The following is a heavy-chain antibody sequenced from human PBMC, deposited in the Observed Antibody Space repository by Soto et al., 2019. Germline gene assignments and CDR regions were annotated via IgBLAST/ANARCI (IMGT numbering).Heavy chain of an antibody. V-gene: IGHV3-9*01. D-gene: IGHD3-3*01. CDR2: ISWNSGSI. CDR1: GFTFDDYA. J-gene: IGHJ5*02. CDR3: AKDSNYDFWSGPGWFDP. Sequence: DVQLVESGGGLVQPGRSLRLSCAASGFTFDDYAMHWVRQAPGKGLEWVSGISWNSGSIGYADSVKGRFTISRDNAKNSLYLQMNSLRAEDTALYYCAKDSNYDFWSGPGWFDPWGQGTLVTVSS.